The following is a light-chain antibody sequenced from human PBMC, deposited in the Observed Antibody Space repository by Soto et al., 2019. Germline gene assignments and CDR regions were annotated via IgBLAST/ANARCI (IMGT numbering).Light chain of an antibody. CDR2: DVS. V-gene: IGLV2-14*01. CDR3: NSYTNSFTLDYV. J-gene: IGLJ1*01. CDR1: SSDVGGYNY. Sequence: QSALTQPASVSGSPGQSITISCTGTSSDVGGYNYVSWYQQHPDKAPKLMIYDVSNRPSGVSNRFSGSKSGNTASLTISGLQAEDEADYYCNSYTNSFTLDYVFGTGTKVTVL.